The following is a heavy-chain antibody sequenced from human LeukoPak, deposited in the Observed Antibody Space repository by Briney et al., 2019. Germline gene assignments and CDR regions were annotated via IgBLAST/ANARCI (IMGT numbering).Heavy chain of an antibody. CDR2: INPNSGGT. V-gene: IGHV1-2*02. D-gene: IGHD4-11*01. J-gene: IGHJ6*03. Sequence: ASVKVSCKASGYTFTGYYMHWVRQAPGQGLEWMGWINPNSGGTNYAQKFQGRVTMTRDTSISTAYMELSRLRSDDTAVYYCAKACRGNSTVTHYYYYYMDVWGKGTTVTVSS. CDR3: AKACRGNSTVTHYYYYYMDV. CDR1: GYTFTGYY.